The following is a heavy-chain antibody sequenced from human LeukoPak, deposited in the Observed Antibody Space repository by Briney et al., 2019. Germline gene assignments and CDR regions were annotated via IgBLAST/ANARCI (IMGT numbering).Heavy chain of an antibody. CDR3: ARGRGGYTGHENFDF. CDR1: GYTFTGFW. Sequence: GEALKISCKVSGYTFTGFWIGWVRQMPGKGLECLVFIYPGDSDTIYSPPFQGQVTISADKSIRTAYLQWSSLKASDSGIYYCARGRGGYTGHENFDFWGQGTLVSVSS. V-gene: IGHV5-51*01. D-gene: IGHD5-12*01. CDR2: IYPGDSDT. J-gene: IGHJ4*02.